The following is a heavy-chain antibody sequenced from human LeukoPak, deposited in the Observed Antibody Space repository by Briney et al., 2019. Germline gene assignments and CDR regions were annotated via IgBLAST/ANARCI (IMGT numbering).Heavy chain of an antibody. Sequence: SETLSLTCAVYGGSFSGYYWSWIRQPPGKGLEWIGEINHSGSTNYNPSLKSRVTMSVDTSKNQFSLKLSSVTAADTAVYYCARDQSIAARRYFDLWGRGTLVTVSS. CDR3: ARDQSIAARRYFDL. J-gene: IGHJ2*01. D-gene: IGHD6-6*01. V-gene: IGHV4-34*01. CDR1: GGSFSGYY. CDR2: INHSGST.